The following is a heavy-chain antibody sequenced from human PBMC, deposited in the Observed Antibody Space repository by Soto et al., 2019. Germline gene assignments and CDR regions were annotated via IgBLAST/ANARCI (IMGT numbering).Heavy chain of an antibody. CDR3: AREDSIIIPAVSDF. D-gene: IGHD2-2*01. V-gene: IGHV3-21*01. CDR2: ISKSDYT. CDR1: GFAFNNYG. Sequence: GGSLRLSCTVSGFAFNNYGINWVRQAPGKGLEWVSSISKSDYTYYSDSVTGRFTISRDNAENSVSLQMSTLRVEDTAVYYCAREDSIIIPAVSDFWGQGTLVTVSS. J-gene: IGHJ4*02.